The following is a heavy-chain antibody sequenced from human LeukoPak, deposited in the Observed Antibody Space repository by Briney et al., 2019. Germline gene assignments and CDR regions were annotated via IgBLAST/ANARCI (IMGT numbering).Heavy chain of an antibody. CDR3: ARRAKYSSGWYGNWFDP. Sequence: SETLSLTCAVYGGSFSGYYWSWIRQPPGKGLEWIGEINHSGSTNYNPSLKSRVTISVDTSKNQFSLKLSSVTAADTAVYYCARRAKYSSGWYGNWFDPWGQGTLVTVSS. CDR2: INHSGST. V-gene: IGHV4-34*01. J-gene: IGHJ5*02. D-gene: IGHD6-19*01. CDR1: GGSFSGYY.